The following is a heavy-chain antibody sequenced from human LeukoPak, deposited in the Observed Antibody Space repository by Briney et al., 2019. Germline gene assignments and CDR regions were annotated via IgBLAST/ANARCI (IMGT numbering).Heavy chain of an antibody. J-gene: IGHJ4*02. V-gene: IGHV1-2*02. Sequence: ASVKVSCKASLYSLNAYFMHWVRQAPGQGLEWMGWINPSSGGTRYAQKFQGRVTMARDTSISTTYMELSRLTSDDTAVYYCARGLGLDYWGQGTLVTVSS. D-gene: IGHD4-11*01. CDR3: ARGLGLDY. CDR2: INPSSGGT. CDR1: LYSLNAYF.